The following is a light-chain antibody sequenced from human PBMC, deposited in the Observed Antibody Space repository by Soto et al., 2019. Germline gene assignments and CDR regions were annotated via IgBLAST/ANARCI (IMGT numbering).Light chain of an antibody. CDR2: DAS. CDR1: QSISTD. V-gene: IGKV3-15*01. Sequence: EIVMTQSPATLSVSPGERISLSCWASQSISTDLAWYQQKPGQAPRLLIYDASTRATDIPARFTGSGSGTDFTLTVSSLQSEDFAVYYCQQYHIWPYTFGQGTKLDI. J-gene: IGKJ2*01. CDR3: QQYHIWPYT.